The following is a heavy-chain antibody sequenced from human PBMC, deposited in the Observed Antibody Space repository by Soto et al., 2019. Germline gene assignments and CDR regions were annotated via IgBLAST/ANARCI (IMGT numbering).Heavy chain of an antibody. D-gene: IGHD3-22*01. CDR2: IYTSGST. J-gene: IGHJ3*02. Sequence: SETLSLTCTVAGGSISSYYWSWIRQPAGKGLEWIGRIYTSGSTNYNPSLKSRVTMSVDTSKNQFSLKLSSVTAADTAVYYCARDAYSYDSSGYSPGNAFDIWGQGTMVTVSS. CDR1: GGSISSYY. CDR3: ARDAYSYDSSGYSPGNAFDI. V-gene: IGHV4-4*07.